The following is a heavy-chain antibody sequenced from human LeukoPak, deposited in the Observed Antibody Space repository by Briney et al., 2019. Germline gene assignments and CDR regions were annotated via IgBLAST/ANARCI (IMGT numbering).Heavy chain of an antibody. D-gene: IGHD5-12*01. V-gene: IGHV3-7*01. Sequence: QPGGSLRLSCAASGFTFSSYWMSWVRQAPGKGPEWVANIKPDGNEKNYVDSVKGRFTISRDNAKNSLYLQMNSLRAEDTAVYYGARDTYGGYDLVEFGYWGQGTLVTVSS. CDR3: ARDTYGGYDLVEFGY. J-gene: IGHJ4*02. CDR2: IKPDGNEK. CDR1: GFTFSSYW.